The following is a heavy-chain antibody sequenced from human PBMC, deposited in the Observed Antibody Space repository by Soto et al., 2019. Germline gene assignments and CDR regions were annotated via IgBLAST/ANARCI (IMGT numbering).Heavy chain of an antibody. V-gene: IGHV1-46*01. CDR2: INPSGGST. CDR3: ARDGGYTSDY. D-gene: IGHD5-12*01. CDR1: GYTFTSYY. Sequence: ASVKVSCKASGYTFTSYYMHWVRQAPGQGLEWMGIINPSGGSTSYAQKPQGRVTMTTNTSTSTAYMELRSLRFDDTAVYYCARDGGYTSDYWGQGTLVTVSS. J-gene: IGHJ4*02.